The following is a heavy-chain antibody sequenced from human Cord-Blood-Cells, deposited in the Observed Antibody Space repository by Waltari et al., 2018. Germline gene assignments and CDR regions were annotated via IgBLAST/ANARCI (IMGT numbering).Heavy chain of an antibody. D-gene: IGHD4-17*01. Sequence: QVQLVQSGAEVKKPGASVKVSCKASGYTFTSYYMHWVLQAPGQGLEWMGIINPRGGRTSYAQKFQGRVTMTRDTSTSTVYMELSSLRSEDTAVYYCARDTWVSTVVTPLYYFDYWGQGTLVTVSS. J-gene: IGHJ4*02. CDR1: GYTFTSYY. V-gene: IGHV1-46*01. CDR2: INPRGGRT. CDR3: ARDTWVSTVVTPLYYFDY.